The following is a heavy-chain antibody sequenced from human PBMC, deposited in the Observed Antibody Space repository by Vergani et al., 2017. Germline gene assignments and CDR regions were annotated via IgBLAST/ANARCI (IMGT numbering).Heavy chain of an antibody. Sequence: QVQLQESGPGRVKPSETLSLTCTVSGYSISSGYYWGWIRQPPGKGLEWIGSIYHSGSTYYNPSLKSRVTISVDTSKNQFSLKLSSVTAADTAVYYCARDGESINDSSGYYCDSLDDWGEGTLVIGSS. V-gene: IGHV4-38-2*02. CDR1: GYSISSGYY. D-gene: IGHD3-22*01. CDR3: ARDGESINDSSGYYCDSLDD. J-gene: IGHJ4*02. CDR2: IYHSGST.